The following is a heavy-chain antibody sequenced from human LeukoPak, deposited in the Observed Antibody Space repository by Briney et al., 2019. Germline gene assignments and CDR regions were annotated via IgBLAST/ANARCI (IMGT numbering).Heavy chain of an antibody. V-gene: IGHV4-34*01. CDR1: GGSFSGYY. Sequence: TSETLSLTCAVYGGSFSGYYWSWLRQPPGKGLEWMGSTYYSGSTYYNPSLKSRVTISVDTSKNQFSLKLSSVTAADTAVYYCARVIGSSGYWPYWGYYMDVWGKGTTVTVSS. J-gene: IGHJ6*03. D-gene: IGHD3-22*01. CDR3: ARVIGSSGYWPYWGYYMDV. CDR2: TYYSGST.